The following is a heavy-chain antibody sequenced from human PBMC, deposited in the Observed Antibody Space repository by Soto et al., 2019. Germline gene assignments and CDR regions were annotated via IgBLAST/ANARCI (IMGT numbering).Heavy chain of an antibody. V-gene: IGHV3-23*01. CDR2: IIDSGAST. CDR3: AKGRSYYYYYGVDV. CDR1: GFTVSKNY. Sequence: GGSLRLSCAASGFTVSKNYMGWVRQAPGKGLEWVSDIIDSGASTYYADSVKGRFTISRDNSKSTLYLQMNSLRAEDTALYYCAKGRSYYYYYGVDVWGQGTTVTVSS. J-gene: IGHJ6*02.